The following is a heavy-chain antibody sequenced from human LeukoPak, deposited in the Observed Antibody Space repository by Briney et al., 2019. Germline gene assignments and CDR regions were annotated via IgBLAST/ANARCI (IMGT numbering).Heavy chain of an antibody. J-gene: IGHJ4*02. D-gene: IGHD3-10*01. CDR3: ARDILEYYYGSGSFDPHDY. Sequence: GASVKVSCKASGYTFTGYYMHWVRQAPGQGLEWMGRINPNSGGTNYAQKFQGRVTMTRDTSISTAYMELRSLRSDDTAVYYCARDILEYYYGSGSFDPHDYWGQGTLVTVSS. V-gene: IGHV1-2*06. CDR1: GYTFTGYY. CDR2: INPNSGGT.